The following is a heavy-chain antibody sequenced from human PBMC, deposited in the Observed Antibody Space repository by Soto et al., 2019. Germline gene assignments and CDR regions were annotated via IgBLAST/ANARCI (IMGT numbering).Heavy chain of an antibody. CDR3: ARWPQPRYTADPYAVDV. V-gene: IGHV1-69*11. J-gene: IGHJ6*02. D-gene: IGHD3-16*02. CDR2: IVPSLDTT. Sequence: QVHLVQSGTEVQKPGSSVKVSCKASGGTFSSSGFSWVRQAPGQGLEWMGMIVPSLDTTNYAQKFQARVTITADEVTSTAYMDLRSLRSEDTAVYYCARWPQPRYTADPYAVDVWGQGTRVIVSS. CDR1: GGTFSSSG.